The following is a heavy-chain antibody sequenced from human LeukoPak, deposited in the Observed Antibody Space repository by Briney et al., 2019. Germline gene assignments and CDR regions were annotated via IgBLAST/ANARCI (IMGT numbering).Heavy chain of an antibody. CDR1: GFTFSSYW. D-gene: IGHD6-19*01. J-gene: IGHJ4*02. Sequence: GGSLRLSCAASGFTFSSYWMSWVRQAPGKGLEWVANIKQDGSEKYYVDSVKGRFTISRDNAKNSLYLQMNSLRAGDTAVYYCARDPKSGWYYFDYWGQGTLVTVSS. CDR2: IKQDGSEK. V-gene: IGHV3-7*01. CDR3: ARDPKSGWYYFDY.